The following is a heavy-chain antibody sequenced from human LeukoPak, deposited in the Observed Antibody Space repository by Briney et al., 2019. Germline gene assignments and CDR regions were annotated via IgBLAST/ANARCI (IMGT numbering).Heavy chain of an antibody. CDR1: GFTFSDYY. V-gene: IGHV3-11*04. CDR3: AKDVLARNWFDP. Sequence: GGSLRLSCAASGFTFSDYYMSWIRQAPGKGLGWVSYISSSGSTIYYADSVKGRFTIPRDNAKNSLYLQMNSLRAEDTAVYYCAKDVLARNWFDPWGQGTLVTVSS. J-gene: IGHJ5*02. CDR2: ISSSGSTI.